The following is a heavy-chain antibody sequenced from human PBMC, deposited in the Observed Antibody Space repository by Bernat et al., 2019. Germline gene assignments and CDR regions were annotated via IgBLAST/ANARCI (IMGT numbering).Heavy chain of an antibody. CDR2: IYSGGST. D-gene: IGHD6-19*01. Sequence: EVQLVETGGGLIQPGGSLRLSCAASGFTVSSNYMSWVRQAPGKGLEWVSVIYSGGSTYYADSVKGRFTISRDNSKNTLYLQMNSLRAEDTAVYYWATPRAGYYYYGMDVWGQGTTVTVSS. J-gene: IGHJ6*02. CDR1: GFTVSSNY. V-gene: IGHV3-53*02. CDR3: ATPRAGYYYYGMDV.